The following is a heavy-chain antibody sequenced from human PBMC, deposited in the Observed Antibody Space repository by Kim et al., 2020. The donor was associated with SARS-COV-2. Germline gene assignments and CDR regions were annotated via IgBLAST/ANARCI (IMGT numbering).Heavy chain of an antibody. CDR1: GFSFSSYD. V-gene: IGHV3-30*03. D-gene: IGHD3-10*01. J-gene: IGHJ6*02. Sequence: GGSLRLSCEPSGFSFSSYDMHWVRQAPGKGLEWVAHISHDGNKNFYAASVKGRLTISRDNPKNILYLQINSLRHEDTAVYFCARVGPMIRGIIINYYAMDVWGQGTTFIVSS. CDR3: ARVGPMIRGIIINYYAMDV. CDR2: ISHDGNKN.